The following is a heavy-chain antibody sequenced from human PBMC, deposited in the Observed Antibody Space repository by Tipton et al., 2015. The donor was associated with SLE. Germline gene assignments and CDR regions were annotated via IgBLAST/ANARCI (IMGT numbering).Heavy chain of an antibody. J-gene: IGHJ4*02. CDR1: GGSISSSSYY. V-gene: IGHV4-39*07. Sequence: TLSLTCTVSGGSISSSSYYWGWIRQPPGKGLEWIGSIYYSGSTYYNPSLKSRVTISVDTSKNQFSLKLSSVTAADTAVYYCATASYPGGCSSTSCPDYWGQGTLVTVSS. CDR3: ATASYPGGCSSTSCPDY. D-gene: IGHD2-2*01. CDR2: IYYSGST.